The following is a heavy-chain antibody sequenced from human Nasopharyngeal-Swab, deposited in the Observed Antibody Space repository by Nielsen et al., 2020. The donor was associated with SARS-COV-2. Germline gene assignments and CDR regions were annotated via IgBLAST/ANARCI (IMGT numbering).Heavy chain of an antibody. V-gene: IGHV4-59*12. Sequence: SETLSLTCTVSGGSISSYYWSWIRQPPGKGLEWIGYIYYSGSTNYNPSLKSRVTISVDTSKNQFSLKLSSVTAADTAVYYCARGANYYDSSGYYYYFDYWGQGTLVTVSS. CDR3: ARGANYYDSSGYYYYFDY. CDR1: GGSISSYY. D-gene: IGHD3-22*01. J-gene: IGHJ4*02. CDR2: IYYSGST.